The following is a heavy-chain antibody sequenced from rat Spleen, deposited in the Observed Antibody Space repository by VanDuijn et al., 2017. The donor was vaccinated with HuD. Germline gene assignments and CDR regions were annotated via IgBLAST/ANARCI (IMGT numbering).Heavy chain of an antibody. J-gene: IGHJ2*01. Sequence: EVQLVESGGGLVQPGRSMKLSCVASGFTFSHYGMAWVRQAPTTGLEWVATLSYDGHTTYYRDSVKGRFTISRDIAKSTLYLQMDSLGSEDTATYYCTRGGYYRYWGQGVMVTVSS. CDR1: GFTFSHYG. V-gene: IGHV5-29*01. D-gene: IGHD1-1*01. CDR2: LSYDGHTT. CDR3: TRGGYYRY.